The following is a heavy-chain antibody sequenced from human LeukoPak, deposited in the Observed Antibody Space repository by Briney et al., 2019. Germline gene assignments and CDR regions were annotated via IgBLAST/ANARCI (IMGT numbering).Heavy chain of an antibody. D-gene: IGHD6-13*01. J-gene: IGHJ4*02. CDR1: GGTFSSYA. Sequence: SVKVSCKASGGTFSSYAISWVRQAPGQGLEWMGRIIPILGIANYAQKFQGRVTITADKSTSTAYVELSSLRSEDTAVYYCAGAESHSGSSFNYWGQGTPVTVSS. V-gene: IGHV1-69*04. CDR3: AGAESHSGSSFNY. CDR2: IIPILGIA.